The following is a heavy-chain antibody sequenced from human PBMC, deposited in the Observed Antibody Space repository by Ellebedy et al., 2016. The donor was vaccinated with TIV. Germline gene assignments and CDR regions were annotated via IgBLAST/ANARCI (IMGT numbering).Heavy chain of an antibody. V-gene: IGHV3-23*01. CDR2: ISGSGGTS. Sequence: PGGSLRLSCAASGFTFSSYAMSWVRQAPGKGLEWVSAISGSGGTSYYADSVKGRFTISRDNSKNTLYLQMNSLRVEDTAVYYCARGLYDGSPNWGQGTLVTVSS. D-gene: IGHD5-24*01. J-gene: IGHJ4*02. CDR3: ARGLYDGSPN. CDR1: GFTFSSYA.